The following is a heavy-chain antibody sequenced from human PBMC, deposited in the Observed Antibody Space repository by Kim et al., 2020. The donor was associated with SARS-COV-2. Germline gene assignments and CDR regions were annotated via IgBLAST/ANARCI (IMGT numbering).Heavy chain of an antibody. CDR2: IKSRTDGGTK. V-gene: IGHV3-15*01. CDR3: TTEVHYDDSAAFDY. J-gene: IGHJ4*02. D-gene: IGHD3-22*01. CDR1: GFTFSNAW. Sequence: GGSLRLSCAASGFTFSNAWMSWVRQAPGKGLEWVGRIKSRTDGGTKAYAAPVKGRFTISRDDSKKTLFLKMNSLKTEDTAVYYCTTEVHYDDSAAFDYWGQGTLVTVSS.